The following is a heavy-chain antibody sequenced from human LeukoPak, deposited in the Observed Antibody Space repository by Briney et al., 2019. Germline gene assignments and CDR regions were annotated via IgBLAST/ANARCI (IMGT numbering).Heavy chain of an antibody. CDR3: ARSSSQGFGYFDY. Sequence: GGSLILSCVSSYIIFSDCWMSWLRQRPDKGLELVTTIKRFGSEKTYLASVKGRFTISRDDSKSSLSLQMNNLGADYSGLYYCARSSSQGFGYFDYWGQGALVTVSS. CDR2: IKRFGSEK. CDR1: YIIFSDCW. V-gene: IGHV3-7*01. J-gene: IGHJ4*02. D-gene: IGHD3-10*01.